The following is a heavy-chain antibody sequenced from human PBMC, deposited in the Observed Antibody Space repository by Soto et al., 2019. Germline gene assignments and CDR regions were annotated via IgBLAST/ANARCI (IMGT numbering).Heavy chain of an antibody. Sequence: GASVKVSCKASGYTFTSYGISWVRQAPGQGLEWMGWISAYNGNTNYAQKLQGRVTMTTDTSTSTAYMGLRSLRSDDTAVYYCARVSKVERITMIVVVPPGAFDIWGQGTMVTVSS. D-gene: IGHD3-22*01. V-gene: IGHV1-18*01. CDR1: GYTFTSYG. CDR2: ISAYNGNT. CDR3: ARVSKVERITMIVVVPPGAFDI. J-gene: IGHJ3*02.